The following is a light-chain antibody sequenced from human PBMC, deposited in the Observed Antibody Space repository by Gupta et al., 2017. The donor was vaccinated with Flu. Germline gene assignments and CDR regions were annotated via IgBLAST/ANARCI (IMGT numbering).Light chain of an antibody. CDR1: SSDVGGSNY. V-gene: IGLV2-14*01. CDR3: SSYTTSRTLL. Sequence: QSALTQPASVSGSPGQSITISCTGTSSDVGGSNYVSWYQQHPGKAPKLMIYEVTNRPSGISNRFSGSESGNTASLTISGLQAEDEADYYCSSYTTSRTLLFGTGTKVTVL. CDR2: EVT. J-gene: IGLJ1*01.